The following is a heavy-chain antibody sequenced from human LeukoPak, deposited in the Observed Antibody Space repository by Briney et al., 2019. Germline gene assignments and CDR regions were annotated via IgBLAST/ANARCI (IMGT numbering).Heavy chain of an antibody. CDR2: IYGSTSA. CDR1: GFTVSSNY. CDR3: ARDGVVVTYYFEH. V-gene: IGHV3-66*01. D-gene: IGHD3-22*01. J-gene: IGHJ4*02. Sequence: GGSLRLSCAASGFTVSSNYINWVRQAPGKGLEWVSLIYGSTSADYADSVKGRFTISRDNAKNLVYLQMNSLRVEDTAVYYCARDGVVVTYYFEHWGQGTMVTVSA.